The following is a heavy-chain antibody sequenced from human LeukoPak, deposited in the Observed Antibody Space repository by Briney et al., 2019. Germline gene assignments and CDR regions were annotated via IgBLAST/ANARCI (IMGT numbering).Heavy chain of an antibody. CDR2: IYYSGST. V-gene: IGHV4-39*07. CDR1: GGSISSSSYY. CDR3: AREERGSSWYGASQDY. D-gene: IGHD6-13*01. J-gene: IGHJ4*02. Sequence: SETLSLTCTVSGGSISSSSYYWGWIRQPPGKGLEWIGSIYYSGSTYYNPSLKSRVTISVDTSKNQFSLKLSSVAAADTAVYYCAREERGSSWYGASQDYWGQGTLVTVSS.